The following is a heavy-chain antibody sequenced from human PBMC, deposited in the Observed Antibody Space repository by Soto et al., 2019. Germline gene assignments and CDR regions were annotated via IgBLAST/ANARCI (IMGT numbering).Heavy chain of an antibody. V-gene: IGHV3-23*01. CDR1: GFTFSSYA. J-gene: IGHJ6*01. CDR3: AKAGDGSFEGGLQYYSYGMDV. CDR2: ISGSGGTT. D-gene: IGHD3-10*01. Sequence: GGSLRLSCAASGFTFSSYAMSWVRQAPGKGLEWVSVISGSGGTTYYADSVKGRFTISRDNSKNALHLQMNSLRAEDTAVYSCAKAGDGSFEGGLQYYSYGMDVPGQGTMVSVSS.